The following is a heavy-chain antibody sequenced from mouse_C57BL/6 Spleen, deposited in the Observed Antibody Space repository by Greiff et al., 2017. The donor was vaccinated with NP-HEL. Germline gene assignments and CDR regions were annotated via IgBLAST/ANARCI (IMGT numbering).Heavy chain of an antibody. J-gene: IGHJ3*01. CDR1: GFTFSSYG. CDR3: ASGTSDSSGYWFAY. D-gene: IGHD3-2*02. V-gene: IGHV5-6*01. Sequence: EVKLVESGGDLVKPGGSLKLSCAASGFTFSSYGMSWVRQTPDKRLEWVATISSGGSYTYYPDSVKGRFTIYRDNAKNTLYLQMSSLKSEDTAMYYCASGTSDSSGYWFAYWGQGTLVTVSA. CDR2: ISSGGSYT.